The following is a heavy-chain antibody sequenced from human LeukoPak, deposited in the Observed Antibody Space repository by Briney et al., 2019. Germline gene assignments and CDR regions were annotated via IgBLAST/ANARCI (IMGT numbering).Heavy chain of an antibody. CDR1: EFAFSTYN. V-gene: IGHV3-48*02. CDR3: ARVAAGYSVNYFDY. J-gene: IGHJ4*02. CDR2: ISTGSSTT. D-gene: IGHD4-23*01. Sequence: GGSLRLSRAASEFAFSTYNMNWVRPAPGKGLEWVSYISTGSSTTYYADSVKGRFTISRDNVENSLYLQMNSLRDEDTAVYYCARVAAGYSVNYFDYWGQGTLVTVSS.